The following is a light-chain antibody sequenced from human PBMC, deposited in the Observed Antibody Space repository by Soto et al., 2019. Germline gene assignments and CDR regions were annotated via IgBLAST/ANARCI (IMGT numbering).Light chain of an antibody. J-gene: IGKJ5*01. CDR3: QQYGSSPT. CDR1: MSLLSKFNNDNL. CDR2: WAS. Sequence: DIVVTQSPDSLALSLGERATITCKSSMSLLSKFNNDNLLAWHQQRPGQPPKXLIYWASTRAPGVHDRFSGSGSGTDFTLTISRLEPEDFAVYYCQQYGSSPTCGQGTRLEIK. V-gene: IGKV4-1*01.